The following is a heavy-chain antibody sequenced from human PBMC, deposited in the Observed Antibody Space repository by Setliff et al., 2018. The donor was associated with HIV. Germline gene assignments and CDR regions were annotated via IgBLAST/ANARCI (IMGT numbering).Heavy chain of an antibody. CDR2: IFCSGNT. Sequence: KASETLSLTCTVSGGSISSYYWSWIRQPPGEGLEWIGYIFCSGNTNYNPSLKSRVTISLDTSKNQFSLKLTSVTAADTAVYYCASAGSGTRAPPRYWGQGTLVTVSS. CDR3: ASAGSGTRAPPRY. V-gene: IGHV4-59*01. J-gene: IGHJ4*02. D-gene: IGHD1-1*01. CDR1: GGSISSYY.